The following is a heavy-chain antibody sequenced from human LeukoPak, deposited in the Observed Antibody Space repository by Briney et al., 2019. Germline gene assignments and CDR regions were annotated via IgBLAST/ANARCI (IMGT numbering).Heavy chain of an antibody. D-gene: IGHD5-18*01. J-gene: IGHJ4*02. CDR1: GYTFTSYY. CDR2: INPSGGST. Sequence: ASVKVSCKASGYTFTSYYMHWVRQAPGQGLEWMGIINPSGGSTSYAQKFQGRVTMTRDTSTSTVYMELSSLRSEDTAVYYCARSRTYSYVPRGYFDYWGQGTLVTVSS. CDR3: ARSRTYSYVPRGYFDY. V-gene: IGHV1-46*01.